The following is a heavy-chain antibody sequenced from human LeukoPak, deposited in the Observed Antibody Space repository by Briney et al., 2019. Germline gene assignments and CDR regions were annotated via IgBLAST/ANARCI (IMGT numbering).Heavy chain of an antibody. D-gene: IGHD3-3*01. J-gene: IGHJ4*02. CDR1: GFIFSSYS. CDR2: ISSSGSYI. CDR3: AKSNFGIVIMIDK. Sequence: GGSLRLSCAASGFIFSSYSMNWVRQAPGKWLEWVSAISSSGSYIYYADSVKGRFIISRDNAKNSLYLQMNSLGAEDTAVYYCAKSNFGIVIMIDKWGQGTLVTVSS. V-gene: IGHV3-21*01.